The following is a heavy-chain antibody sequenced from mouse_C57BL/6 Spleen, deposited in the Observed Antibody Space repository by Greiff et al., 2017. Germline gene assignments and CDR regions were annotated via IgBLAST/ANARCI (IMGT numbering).Heavy chain of an antibody. CDR3: ARGSNLFAY. CDR2: INPNNGGT. J-gene: IGHJ3*01. D-gene: IGHD2-5*01. V-gene: IGHV1-26*01. CDR1: GYTFTDYY. Sequence: VQLQQSGPELVKPGASVKISCKASGYTFTDYYMNWVKQSHGKSLEWIGDINPNNGGTSYNQKFKGKATLTVDKSSSTAYMELRSLTSEDSAVYYCARGSNLFAYWGQGTLVTVSA.